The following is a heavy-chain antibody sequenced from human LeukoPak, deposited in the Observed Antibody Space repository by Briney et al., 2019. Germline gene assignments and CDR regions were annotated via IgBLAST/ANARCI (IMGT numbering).Heavy chain of an antibody. CDR3: AREKDYYDSRGAIFDL. CDR1: GGSISSGDYY. Sequence: SETLSLTCTVSGGSISSGDYYWSWIRQPPGKGLEWIGYIYYSGSTYYNPSLKSRVTISVDTSKNQFSLRLSSVTAADTAVYYCAREKDYYDSRGAIFDLWGQGILVTVSS. J-gene: IGHJ4*02. V-gene: IGHV4-30-4*08. D-gene: IGHD3-22*01. CDR2: IYYSGST.